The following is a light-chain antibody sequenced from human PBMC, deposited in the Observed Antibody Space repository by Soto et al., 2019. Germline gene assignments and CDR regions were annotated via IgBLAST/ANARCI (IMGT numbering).Light chain of an antibody. J-gene: IGLJ2*01. CDR2: VNSDGSH. CDR1: SGHSSYG. Sequence: QPVLTQSPSASASLGASVKLTCTLSSGHSSYGIAWHQQQPEKGPRYLMKVNSDGSHSKGDGIPDRFSGSSSGAERYLTISSLQSEDEADYYCQTWDSGTRVFGGGTKVTVL. V-gene: IGLV4-69*01. CDR3: QTWDSGTRV.